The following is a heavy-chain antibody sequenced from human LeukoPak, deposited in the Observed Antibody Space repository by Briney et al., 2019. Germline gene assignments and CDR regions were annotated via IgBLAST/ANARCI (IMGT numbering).Heavy chain of an antibody. V-gene: IGHV3-74*01. CDR2: INSDGSST. CDR3: ARDRSDFYYDSSGYYTRFDY. D-gene: IGHD3-22*01. CDR1: GFTFSSYW. Sequence: GGSLRLSCAASGFTFSSYWMHWVRQAPGKGLVWVSRINSDGSSTSYADSVKGRFTISRDNAKNSLYLQMNSLRAEDTAVYYCARDRSDFYYDSSGYYTRFDYWGQGTLVTVSS. J-gene: IGHJ4*02.